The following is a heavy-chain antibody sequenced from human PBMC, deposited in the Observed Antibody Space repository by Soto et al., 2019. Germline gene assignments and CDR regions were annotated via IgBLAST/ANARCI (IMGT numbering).Heavy chain of an antibody. D-gene: IGHD2-8*01. V-gene: IGHV3-74*01. CDR3: ASAVPNTRNGLDI. Sequence: EVQLVESGGDLVQPGGSLRLSCAASGFTFSNHWMHWIRQAPGKGLVWVSRMNSDGSTTTYADSVKGRFTISRDNAKNTLYLQMNSLSAEDTAVYYCASAVPNTRNGLDIWGQGTMVTVSS. J-gene: IGHJ3*02. CDR2: MNSDGSTT. CDR1: GFTFSNHW.